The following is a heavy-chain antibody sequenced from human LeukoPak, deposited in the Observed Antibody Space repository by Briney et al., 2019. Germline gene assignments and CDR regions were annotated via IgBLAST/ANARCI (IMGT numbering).Heavy chain of an antibody. CDR3: ARGAPIYYDSSAPVFRRFDP. CDR1: GGTFSSYA. Sequence: AASVKVSCKASGGTFSSYAISWVRQAPGQGLEWMGRIIPILGIANYAQKFQGRVTITADKSTSTAYMELSSLRSEDTAVYYCARGAPIYYDSSAPVFRRFDPWGQGTLVTVSS. J-gene: IGHJ5*02. D-gene: IGHD3-22*01. V-gene: IGHV1-69*04. CDR2: IIPILGIA.